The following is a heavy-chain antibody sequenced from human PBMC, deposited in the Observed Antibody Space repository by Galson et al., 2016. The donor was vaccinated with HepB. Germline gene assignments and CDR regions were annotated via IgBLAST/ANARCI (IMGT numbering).Heavy chain of an antibody. CDR1: GGSFSVYY. D-gene: IGHD2-2*01. V-gene: IGHV4-34*01. CDR2: INNSGST. J-gene: IGHJ4*01. Sequence: ETLSLTCAVYGGSFSVYYWSWIRQPPGKGLEWIGEINNSGSTNYNPSLKSRVTISRDIAKNSLYLEMSGLGAEDTAVYYCARGHCGSTNCHLYFDYWGQGTLVTVSS. CDR3: ARGHCGSTNCHLYFDY.